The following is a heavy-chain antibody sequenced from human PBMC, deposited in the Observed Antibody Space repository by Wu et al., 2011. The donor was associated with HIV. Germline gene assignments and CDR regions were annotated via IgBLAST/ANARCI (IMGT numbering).Heavy chain of an antibody. V-gene: IGHV1-69*13. CDR3: ARGRKRGPPNWFDP. CDR1: GYTFTSYG. J-gene: IGHJ5*02. CDR2: IIPSFAIA. Sequence: QVQLVQSGAEVKKPGASVKVSCKASGYTFTSYGISWVRQAPGQGLEWMGRIIPSFAIADNAQKFQGRVTVTADESTTTAYMELSSLRCEDTAVYYCARGRKRGPPNWFDPWGQGTLVIVSS.